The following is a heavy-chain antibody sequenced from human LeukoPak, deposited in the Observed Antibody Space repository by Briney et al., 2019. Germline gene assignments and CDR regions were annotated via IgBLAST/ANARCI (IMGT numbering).Heavy chain of an antibody. CDR2: INPNSGGT. J-gene: IGHJ3*02. Sequence: ASVTVSCTASGYTFTGYYMHWVRQAPGQGLEWMGWINPNSGGTNYAQKFQGWVTMTRDTSISTAYMELSRLRSDDTAVYYCARTYYDSSGYYPDAFDIWGQGTMVTVSS. V-gene: IGHV1-2*04. CDR3: ARTYYDSSGYYPDAFDI. D-gene: IGHD3-22*01. CDR1: GYTFTGYY.